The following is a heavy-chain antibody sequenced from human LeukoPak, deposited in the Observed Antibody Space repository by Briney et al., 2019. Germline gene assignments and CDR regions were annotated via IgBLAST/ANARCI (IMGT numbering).Heavy chain of an antibody. CDR3: ARVVS. J-gene: IGHJ5*02. CDR2: INRGGDGT. V-gene: IGHV3-23*01. CDR1: GFTFSDYG. Sequence: GGTLRPSCAASGFTFSDYGMSWVRQAPGKGLEWVSAINRGGDGTSYADSVKGRFTISRDNSKNTMYLQMSSLKVEDTAVYYCARVVSWGQGTLVTVSS. D-gene: IGHD2-8*02.